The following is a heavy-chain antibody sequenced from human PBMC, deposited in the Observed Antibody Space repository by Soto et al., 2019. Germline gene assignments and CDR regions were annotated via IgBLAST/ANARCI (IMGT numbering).Heavy chain of an antibody. D-gene: IGHD4-17*01. V-gene: IGHV3-30*18. CDR1: GFTFSSYG. Sequence: QVQLVESGGGVVQPGRSLRLSCAASGFTFSSYGMHWVRQAPGKGLEWVAVISYDGSNKYYADSVKGRFTISRDNSNNTLYLQMNSLRGEDTAVYYCAKREGGDYGHSDAFDIWGQGTMVTVAS. CDR2: ISYDGSNK. CDR3: AKREGGDYGHSDAFDI. J-gene: IGHJ3*02.